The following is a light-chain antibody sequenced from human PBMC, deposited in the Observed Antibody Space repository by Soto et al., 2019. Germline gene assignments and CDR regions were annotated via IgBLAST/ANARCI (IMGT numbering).Light chain of an antibody. V-gene: IGLV2-8*01. CDR2: EVS. Sequence: QSALTQPPSASGSPGQSVTISCTGTSSDVGGYDYVSWYQQHPGKAPRLMIFEVSKLPSGVPDRFSGSKSGNTASLTVSGLQAEDEAIYHCSSYAGXNNVVXXGXXKLTVL. CDR1: SSDVGGYDY. CDR3: SSYAGXNNVV. J-gene: IGLJ3*02.